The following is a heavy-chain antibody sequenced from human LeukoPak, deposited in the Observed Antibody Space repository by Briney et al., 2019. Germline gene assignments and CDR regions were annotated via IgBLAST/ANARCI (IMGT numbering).Heavy chain of an antibody. CDR1: GFTFSSYA. V-gene: IGHV3-23*01. Sequence: GGSLRLSCAASGFTFSSYAMSWVRQAPGKGLEGVSAISGSGGSTYYADSVKGRFTISRDNSKNTLYLQMNSLRAEDTAVYYCAKDRTYDSSGYYGLGFDYWGQGTLVTVSS. CDR2: ISGSGGST. CDR3: AKDRTYDSSGYYGLGFDY. D-gene: IGHD3-22*01. J-gene: IGHJ4*02.